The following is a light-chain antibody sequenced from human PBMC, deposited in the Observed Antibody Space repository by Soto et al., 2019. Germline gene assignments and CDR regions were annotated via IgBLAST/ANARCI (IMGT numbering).Light chain of an antibody. CDR3: QQANTPPHT. CDR2: AAS. V-gene: IGKV1-12*01. J-gene: IGKJ2*01. CDR1: QGISSW. Sequence: DIQMTQSPSSVSASVGDRVTITCRASQGISSWLAWYQQKPGKAPKLLIYAASSLKSGVPSRCSGSGSGTDFTLIISRVQPEDVVTYYRQQANTPPHTFGQGTKLEIK.